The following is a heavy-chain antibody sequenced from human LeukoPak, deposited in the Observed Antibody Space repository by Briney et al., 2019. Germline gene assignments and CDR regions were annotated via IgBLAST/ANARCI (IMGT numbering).Heavy chain of an antibody. D-gene: IGHD6-13*01. J-gene: IGHJ4*02. CDR1: GGSFSGYY. CDR2: INHSGST. CDR3: ARRPIAAAGTRPDY. Sequence: KPSETLSLSCAVCGGSFSGYYWSWIRQPPGKGLEWIGEINHSGSTNYNPSLKSRVTISVDTSKNQFSLKLSSVTAADTAVYYCARRPIAAAGTRPDYWGQGTLVTVSS. V-gene: IGHV4-34*01.